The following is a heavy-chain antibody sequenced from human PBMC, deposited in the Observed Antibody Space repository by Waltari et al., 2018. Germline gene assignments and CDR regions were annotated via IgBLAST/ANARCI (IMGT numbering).Heavy chain of an antibody. J-gene: IGHJ6*02. CDR3: ARDQQWLARYYYGMDV. CDR2: TYDRTKGDN. V-gene: IGHV6-1*01. CDR1: GDSVSSNSAA. D-gene: IGHD6-19*01. Sequence: QVQLQQSGPGLVKPSQTLSLTCAISGDSVSSNSAAWNWIRQSPSRGLEWLGRTYDRTKGDNDYAVSVKSRITINPDTSKNQFSLQLNSVTPEDTAVYYCARDQQWLARYYYGMDVWGQGTTVTVSS.